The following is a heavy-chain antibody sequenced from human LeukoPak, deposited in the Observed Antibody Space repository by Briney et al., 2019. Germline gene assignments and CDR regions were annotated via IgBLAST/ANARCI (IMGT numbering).Heavy chain of an antibody. CDR2: ISSSGSTI. V-gene: IGHV3-11*01. J-gene: IGHJ6*03. D-gene: IGHD3-10*01. Sequence: GGSLRLSCAASGFTFSDYYMSWIRQAPGKGLEWVSYISSSGSTIYYADSVKGRFTISRDNAKNSLYLQMNSLRAEDTAVYFCAKNIRTGAYYYYYMDVWGKGTTVIVSS. CDR1: GFTFSDYY. CDR3: AKNIRTGAYYYYYMDV.